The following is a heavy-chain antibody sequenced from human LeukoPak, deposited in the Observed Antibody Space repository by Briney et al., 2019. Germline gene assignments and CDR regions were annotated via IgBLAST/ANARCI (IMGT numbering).Heavy chain of an antibody. D-gene: IGHD6-13*01. CDR3: ARAIAAAVSYWFDP. V-gene: IGHV4-39*07. CDR2: IYYSGST. CDR1: GGSISSSSYY. Sequence: SETLSLTCTVSGGSISSSSYYWGWIRQPPGKGLEWIGSIYYSGSTNYNPSLKSRVTMSEDTSKNQFSLKLSSVTAADTAVYYCARAIAAAVSYWFDPWGQGTLVTVSS. J-gene: IGHJ5*02.